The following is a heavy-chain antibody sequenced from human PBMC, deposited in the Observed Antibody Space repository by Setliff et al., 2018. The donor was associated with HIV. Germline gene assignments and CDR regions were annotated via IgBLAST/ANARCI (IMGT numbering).Heavy chain of an antibody. CDR2: IYYSGST. D-gene: IGHD3-3*01. J-gene: IGHJ4*02. CDR1: GGSISSHY. Sequence: SETLSLTCTVSGGSISSHYWSWIRQHPGKGLEWIGYIYYSGSTNYNPSLKSRVTISVDTSKNQFSLKLSSVTAADTAVYYCTRPRVPYDFWCGPEVWGQGTLVTVSS. CDR3: TRPRVPYDFWCGPEV. V-gene: IGHV4-59*11.